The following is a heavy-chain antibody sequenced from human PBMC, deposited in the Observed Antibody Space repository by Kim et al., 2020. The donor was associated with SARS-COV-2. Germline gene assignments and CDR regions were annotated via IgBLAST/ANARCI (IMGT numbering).Heavy chain of an antibody. CDR3: ARTWADHDYSNYGGLGRPLDY. Sequence: GGSLRLSCAASGFTFSSYGMHWVRQAPGKGLEWVAVIWYDGSNKYYADSVKGRFTISRDNSKNTLYLQMNSLRAEDTAVYYCARTWADHDYSNYGGLGRPLDYWGQGTLVTVSS. D-gene: IGHD4-4*01. CDR1: GFTFSSYG. V-gene: IGHV3-33*01. J-gene: IGHJ4*02. CDR2: IWYDGSNK.